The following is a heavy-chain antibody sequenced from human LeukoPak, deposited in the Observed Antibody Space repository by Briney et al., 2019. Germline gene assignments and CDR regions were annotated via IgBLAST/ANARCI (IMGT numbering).Heavy chain of an antibody. V-gene: IGHV1-2*02. CDR3: ARSYYDFWSGYSSRVLDY. Sequence: GASVTVSCKSSGYTFTDYYMHWVRQAPGQGLEWMGWINPNSGGTNYAQKFQGRVTMTRDTSISTAYMELSRLRSDDTAVYYCARSYYDFWSGYSSRVLDYWGQGTLVTVSS. CDR2: INPNSGGT. J-gene: IGHJ4*02. D-gene: IGHD3-3*01. CDR1: GYTFTDYY.